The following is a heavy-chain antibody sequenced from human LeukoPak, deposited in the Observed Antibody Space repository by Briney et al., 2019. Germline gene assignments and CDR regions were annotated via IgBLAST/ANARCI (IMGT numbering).Heavy chain of an antibody. J-gene: IGHJ4*02. CDR2: IKSKTGGGTT. V-gene: IGHV3-15*01. CDR1: GFTFSNAW. Sequence: GGSLRLSCAASGFTFSNAWMSWVRQAPGKGLEWVGRIKSKTGGGTTDYAAPVKGRFTISRDDSKNTLYLQMNSLKTEDTGVYYCTTHQGAKFDYWGQGTLVTVSS. CDR3: TTHQGAKFDY. D-gene: IGHD1-26*01.